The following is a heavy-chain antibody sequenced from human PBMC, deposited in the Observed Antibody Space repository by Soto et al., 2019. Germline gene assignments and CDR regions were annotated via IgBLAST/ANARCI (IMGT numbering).Heavy chain of an antibody. CDR1: GYTFTSYG. CDR3: ARFSGGSYNTYYFYYGMDV. J-gene: IGHJ6*02. Sequence: ASVKVSCKASGYTFTSYGISWVRQAPGQGLDWMGWISAYNGNTKYAQDLQGRVTMTTDTSTSTAYMELRSLRSDDTAMYYCARFSGGSYNTYYFYYGMDVWGQGTTVTVS. V-gene: IGHV1-18*04. CDR2: ISAYNGNT. D-gene: IGHD2-15*01.